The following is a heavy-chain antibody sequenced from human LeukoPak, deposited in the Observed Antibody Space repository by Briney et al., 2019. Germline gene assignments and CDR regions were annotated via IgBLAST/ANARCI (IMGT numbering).Heavy chain of an antibody. CDR1: GYPFTSYG. CDR2: ISAYTGNT. Sequence: ASVKVSCKASGYPFTSYGITWLRQAPGQGPEWMGWISAYTGNTNYAQKFQGRVSMTTGTSTTTAYMELRSLRSDDTAVYYCARSYSSSSNFDYWGQGTLVTVSS. D-gene: IGHD6-6*01. J-gene: IGHJ4*02. CDR3: ARSYSSSSNFDY. V-gene: IGHV1-18*01.